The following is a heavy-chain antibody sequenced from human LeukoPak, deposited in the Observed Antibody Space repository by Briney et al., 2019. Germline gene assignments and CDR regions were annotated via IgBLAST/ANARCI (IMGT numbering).Heavy chain of an antibody. V-gene: IGHV3-23*01. CDR3: AKSNQFRFFELLIHQFDY. CDR2: ISGSGGST. J-gene: IGHJ4*02. CDR1: GFTFSSYA. Sequence: GGSLRLSCAASGFTFSSYAMSWVRQAPGKGLEWVSAISGSGGSTYYADSVKGRFTISRDNSKNTLYLQMNSLRAEDTAVYYWAKSNQFRFFELLIHQFDYWGQGTLVTVSS. D-gene: IGHD3-3*01.